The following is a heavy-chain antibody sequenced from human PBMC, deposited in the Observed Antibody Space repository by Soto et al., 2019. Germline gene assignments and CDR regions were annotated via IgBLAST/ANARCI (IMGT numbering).Heavy chain of an antibody. CDR3: AKGDRSYCGADCYSDH. V-gene: IGHV3-23*01. J-gene: IGHJ5*02. Sequence: EVQLLGSGRGLVQPGGSLRLSCAASGFTFNNYAMNWVRQAPGKGLEWVSGISGSGGTTYYADSVKGRFTISRDNSRNTLYLQMISLRAGDTAVYYCAKGDRSYCGADCYSDHWGQGTLVTVSS. CDR2: ISGSGGTT. CDR1: GFTFNNYA. D-gene: IGHD2-21*02.